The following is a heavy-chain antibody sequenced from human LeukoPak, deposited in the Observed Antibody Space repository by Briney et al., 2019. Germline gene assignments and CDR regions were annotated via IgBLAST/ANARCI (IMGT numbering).Heavy chain of an antibody. CDR1: GFTFSNYW. CDR2: IKEDGSTK. Sequence: GGSLRLSCAVSGFTFSNYWMSWVRQAPGKGLEWVANIKEDGSTKYYVDSLKGRVTISRDNAKNSVYLQINSRRVEDTAVHYCAKIGYSSSCFDFWGQGILLPVAS. D-gene: IGHD2-2*01. V-gene: IGHV3-7*01. CDR3: AKIGYSSSCFDF. J-gene: IGHJ4*02.